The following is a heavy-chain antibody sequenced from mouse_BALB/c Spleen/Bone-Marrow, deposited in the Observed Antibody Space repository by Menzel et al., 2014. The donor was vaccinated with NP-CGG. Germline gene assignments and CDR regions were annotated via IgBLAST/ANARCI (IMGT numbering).Heavy chain of an antibody. V-gene: IGHV3-2*02. D-gene: IGHD2-4*01. CDR1: GYSITSDYA. Sequence: EVKLQESGPGLVKPSQSLSLTCTVTGYSITSDYAWNWIRQFPGNKLEWMGYISYSGSTSYNPSLKSRISITRDTSKNQFFLQSNSVTTEDTATYYCAREGYDYDGNYYAMDYWGQGTSVTVSS. CDR2: ISYSGST. J-gene: IGHJ4*01. CDR3: AREGYDYDGNYYAMDY.